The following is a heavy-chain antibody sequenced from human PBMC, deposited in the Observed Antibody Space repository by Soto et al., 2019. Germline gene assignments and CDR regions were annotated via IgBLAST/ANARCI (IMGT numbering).Heavy chain of an antibody. CDR3: ARDHYVYDILTGYGYYYGMDV. CDR1: GGSISSGDYY. D-gene: IGHD3-9*01. J-gene: IGHJ6*02. V-gene: IGHV4-30-4*01. Sequence: QVQLQESGPGLVKPSQTLSLTCTVSGGSISSGDYYWSWIRQPPGKGLEWIGYIYYSGSTYYNPYLKSRVTTSVDTSKNQFSLKLSSVTAADTAVYYCARDHYVYDILTGYGYYYGMDVWGQGTTVTVSS. CDR2: IYYSGST.